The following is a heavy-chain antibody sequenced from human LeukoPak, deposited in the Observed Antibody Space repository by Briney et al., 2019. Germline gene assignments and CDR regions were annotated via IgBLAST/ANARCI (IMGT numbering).Heavy chain of an antibody. Sequence: SETLSLTCAVYGGSFSGYYWSWIRQPPGKGLEWIGYIYTSGGTNYIPSLKGRVTISIDTSKNQFSLKLSSVTAADSAVYYCARLTRLSTSPDRYYLDYWGQGTLVTVSS. CDR2: IYTSGGT. CDR3: ARLTRLSTSPDRYYLDY. CDR1: GGSFSGYY. D-gene: IGHD6-6*01. V-gene: IGHV4-4*09. J-gene: IGHJ4*02.